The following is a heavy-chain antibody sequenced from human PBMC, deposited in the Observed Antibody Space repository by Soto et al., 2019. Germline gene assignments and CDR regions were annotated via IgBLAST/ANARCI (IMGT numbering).Heavy chain of an antibody. J-gene: IGHJ6*02. Sequence: QVQLVQSGAEMKKPGSLVKVSCKASGGTFSNVAIAWVRQAPGQGLEWMGGIFPVFGTATYAQKFRGRVILVAHESTNTTYMELNSLTSEDTALYYCARAPQWSPTWYSYGLDVWGQGTSVIVSS. CDR3: ARAPQWSPTWYSYGLDV. CDR1: GGTFSNVA. V-gene: IGHV1-69*12. D-gene: IGHD2-15*01. CDR2: IFPVFGTA.